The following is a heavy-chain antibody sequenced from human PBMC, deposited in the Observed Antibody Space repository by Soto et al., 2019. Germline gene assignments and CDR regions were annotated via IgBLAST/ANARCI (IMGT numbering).Heavy chain of an antibody. CDR2: VFHTGNT. D-gene: IGHD7-27*01. CDR1: CDSMARSVW. CDR3: ARKAWVRFDY. Sequence: KPPETLSLTCTVSCDSMARSVWGTWVRQPPGKGLEWIGEVFHTGNTNYNPSHKSRVTMSVDKSTNEFSLKVTSVTAADTAIYYCARKAWVRFDYWGQGALVTVSS. V-gene: IGHV4-4*03. J-gene: IGHJ4*02.